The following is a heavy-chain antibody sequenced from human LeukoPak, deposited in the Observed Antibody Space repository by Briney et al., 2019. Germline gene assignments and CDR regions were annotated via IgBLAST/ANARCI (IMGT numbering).Heavy chain of an antibody. CDR2: IYHSGST. Sequence: SQTLSLTCAVSGGSISSGGYSWSWIRQPPGKGLEWIGYIYHSGSTYYNPSLKSRVTISVDRSKNQFSLKLSSVTAADTAVYYCARRYCSGGSCYFDYWGQGTLVTVSS. V-gene: IGHV4-30-2*01. CDR1: GGSISSGGYS. D-gene: IGHD2-15*01. CDR3: ARRYCSGGSCYFDY. J-gene: IGHJ4*02.